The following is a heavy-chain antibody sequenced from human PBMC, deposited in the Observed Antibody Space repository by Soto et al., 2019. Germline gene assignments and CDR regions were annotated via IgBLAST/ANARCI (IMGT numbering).Heavy chain of an antibody. CDR2: IIPILGIA. CDR1: GGTFSSYT. CDR3: ARSLLYDSSGPYSFDY. Sequence: QVQLVQSGAEVKKPGSSVKVSCKASGGTFSSYTISWVRQAPGQGLEWMGRIIPILGIANYAQKFQGRVTITADKSTSTAYMELSSLRSGDTAVYYCARSLLYDSSGPYSFDYWGQGTLVTVSS. D-gene: IGHD3-22*01. J-gene: IGHJ4*02. V-gene: IGHV1-69*02.